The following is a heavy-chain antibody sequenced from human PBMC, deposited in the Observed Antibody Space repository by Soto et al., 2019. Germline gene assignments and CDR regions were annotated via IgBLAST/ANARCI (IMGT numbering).Heavy chain of an antibody. D-gene: IGHD2-15*01. Sequence: QVQLVQSGAEVKKPGSSVKVSCKASGGTFSSYAISWVRQAPGQGLEWMGGIIPIFGTANYAQKFQGRVTITADESTSTDYMELSSLRSEDTAVYYCASVRCSGGSCYSGWFDPWGQGTLVTVSS. V-gene: IGHV1-69*01. CDR2: IIPIFGTA. CDR1: GGTFSSYA. J-gene: IGHJ5*02. CDR3: ASVRCSGGSCYSGWFDP.